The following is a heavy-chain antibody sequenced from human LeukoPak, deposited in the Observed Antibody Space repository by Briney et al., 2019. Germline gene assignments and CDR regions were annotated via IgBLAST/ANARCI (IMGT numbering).Heavy chain of an antibody. CDR3: ASGLLRFGELSGFDY. J-gene: IGHJ4*02. CDR2: INPNSGGT. Sequence: ASVEVSCKASGYTFTSYYMHWVRQAPGQGLEWMGWINPNSGGTNYAQKFQGRVTMTRDTSISTAYMELSRLRSDDTAVYYCASGLLRFGELSGFDYWGQGTLVTVSS. V-gene: IGHV1-2*02. CDR1: GYTFTSYY. D-gene: IGHD3-10*01.